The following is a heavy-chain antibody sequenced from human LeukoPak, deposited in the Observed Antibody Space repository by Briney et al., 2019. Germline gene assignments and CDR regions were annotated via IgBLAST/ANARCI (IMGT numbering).Heavy chain of an antibody. D-gene: IGHD2-2*01. CDR2: INHSGST. J-gene: IGHJ3*02. Sequence: SETLSLTCAVYGGSFSGYYWSWIRQPPGKGLEWIGEINHSGSTNYNPTLKSRVTISVDTSKNQFSLKLSSVTAADTAVYYCAGPLGYCSSTSCYARAFDIWGQGTMVTVSS. CDR3: AGPLGYCSSTSCYARAFDI. V-gene: IGHV4-34*01. CDR1: GGSFSGYY.